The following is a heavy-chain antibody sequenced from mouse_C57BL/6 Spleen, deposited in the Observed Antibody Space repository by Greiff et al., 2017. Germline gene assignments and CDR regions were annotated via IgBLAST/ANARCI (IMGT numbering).Heavy chain of an antibody. D-gene: IGHD2-13*01. Sequence: VQLQQSGPELVKPGASVKISCKASGYAFSSSWMNWVKQRPGKGLEWIGRIYPGDGDTNYNGKFKGKATMTADKSSSTAYMQLSSLTSEDSAVDFCARWTTLTAMEYWGQGTSVTVSS. CDR3: ARWTTLTAMEY. J-gene: IGHJ4*01. V-gene: IGHV1-82*01. CDR2: IYPGDGDT. CDR1: GYAFSSSW.